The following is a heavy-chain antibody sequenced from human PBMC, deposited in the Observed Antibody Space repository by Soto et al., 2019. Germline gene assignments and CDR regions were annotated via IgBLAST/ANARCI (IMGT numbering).Heavy chain of an antibody. D-gene: IGHD2-15*01. Sequence: SVKVSCKASGGTFSSYAISWVRQAPGQGLEWMGGIIPIFGTANYAQKFQGRVTITADKSTSTAYMELSSLRSEDTAVYYCAAGVVAGTFLADYWGQGTLVTVSS. J-gene: IGHJ4*02. V-gene: IGHV1-69*06. CDR2: IIPIFGTA. CDR1: GGTFSSYA. CDR3: AAGVVAGTFLADY.